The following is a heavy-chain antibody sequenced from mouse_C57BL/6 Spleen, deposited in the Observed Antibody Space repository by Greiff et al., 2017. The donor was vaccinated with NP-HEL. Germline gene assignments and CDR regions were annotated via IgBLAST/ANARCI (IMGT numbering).Heavy chain of an antibody. J-gene: IGHJ2*01. CDR1: GFTFSSYA. CDR2: ISSGGDYI. Sequence: EVKVVESGEGLVKPGGSLKLSCAASGFTFSSYAMSWVRQTPEKRLEWVAYISSGGDYIYHADTVKGRFTISRDNARNTLYLQMSSLKSEDTAMYYCTRETGTLDYWGQGTTLTVSS. D-gene: IGHD4-1*01. V-gene: IGHV5-9-1*02. CDR3: TRETGTLDY.